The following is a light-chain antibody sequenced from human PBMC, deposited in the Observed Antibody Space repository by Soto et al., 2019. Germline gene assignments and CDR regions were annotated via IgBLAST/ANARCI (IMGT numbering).Light chain of an antibody. CDR2: VGTGGIVG. CDR3: GADHGSGSNFVV. J-gene: IGLJ2*01. V-gene: IGLV9-49*01. CDR1: SGYSNYK. Sequence: QSVLTQPPSASASLGASVTLTCTLSSGYSNYKVDWYQQRPGKGPRFVMRVGTGGIVGSKGDGIPDRFSVLGSGLNRYLTIKNIHEEDESDYHCGADHGSGSNFVVFGGGTQLTVL.